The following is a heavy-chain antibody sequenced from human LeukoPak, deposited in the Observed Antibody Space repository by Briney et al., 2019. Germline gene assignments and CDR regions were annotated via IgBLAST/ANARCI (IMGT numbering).Heavy chain of an antibody. J-gene: IGHJ5*02. CDR2: INPNSGGT. D-gene: IGHD2-2*01. CDR1: GYTFTGYY. V-gene: IGHV1-2*02. Sequence: ASVKVSCKASGYTFTGYYMHWVRQAPGQGLEWMGWINPNSGGTNYVQKFQGRVTMTRDTSISTAYMELNRQRSDDTAVYYCARYPDKSCYGVVGWFDPWGQGTLVTVSS. CDR3: ARYPDKSCYGVVGWFDP.